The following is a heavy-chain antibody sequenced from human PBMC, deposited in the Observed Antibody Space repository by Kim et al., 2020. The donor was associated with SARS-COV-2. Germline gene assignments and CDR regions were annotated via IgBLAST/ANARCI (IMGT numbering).Heavy chain of an antibody. CDR3: AHQTRYSYGRGFDY. J-gene: IGHJ4*02. CDR1: GYTLTELS. CDR2: FDPEDGET. D-gene: IGHD5-18*01. V-gene: IGHV1-24*01. Sequence: ASVKVSCKVSGYTLTELSMHWVRQAPGKGLEWMGGFDPEDGETIYAQKFQGRVTMTEDTSTDTAYMELSSLRSEDTAVYYCAHQTRYSYGRGFDYWGQGTLVTVSS.